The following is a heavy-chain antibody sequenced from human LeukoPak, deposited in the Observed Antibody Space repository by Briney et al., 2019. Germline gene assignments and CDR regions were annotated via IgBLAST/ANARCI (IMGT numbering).Heavy chain of an antibody. CDR1: GFTFSSYS. J-gene: IGHJ4*02. CDR2: ISSNSRYT. Sequence: QPGGSLRLSCAASGFTFSSYSMNWVRQAPGKGLEWVSSISSNSRYTYYADSVKGRFTISRDNAKSSLYLQMNSLRADDTAVYYCARVAEAAAFDYWGQGTLVTVSS. D-gene: IGHD6-13*01. V-gene: IGHV3-21*01. CDR3: ARVAEAAAFDY.